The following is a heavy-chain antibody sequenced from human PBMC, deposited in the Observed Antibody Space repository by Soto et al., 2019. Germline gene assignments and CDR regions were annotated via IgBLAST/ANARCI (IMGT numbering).Heavy chain of an antibody. J-gene: IGHJ4*02. D-gene: IGHD5-18*01. CDR2: ISYDGSNK. V-gene: IGHV3-30*18. CDR3: AKLTGYSYGSSVDY. CDR1: GFTFSSYG. Sequence: RLSCAASGFTFSSYGMHWVRQAPGKGLEWVAVISYDGSNKYYADSVKGRFTISRDNSKNTLYLQMNSLRAEDTAVYYCAKLTGYSYGSSVDYWGQGTLVTVSS.